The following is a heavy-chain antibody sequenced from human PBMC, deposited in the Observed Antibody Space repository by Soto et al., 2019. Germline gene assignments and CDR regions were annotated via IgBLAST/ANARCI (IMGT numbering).Heavy chain of an antibody. V-gene: IGHV3-30*18. J-gene: IGHJ6*02. CDR3: AKEIVEQWLWNYYGMDV. Sequence: GGSLRLSCAASGFTFSSYGMHWVRQAPGKGLEWVAVISYDGSNKYYADSVKGRFTISRDNSKNTLYLQMNSLRAEDTAVYYCAKEIVEQWLWNYYGMDVWGQGTTVTVSS. CDR1: GFTFSSYG. CDR2: ISYDGSNK. D-gene: IGHD6-19*01.